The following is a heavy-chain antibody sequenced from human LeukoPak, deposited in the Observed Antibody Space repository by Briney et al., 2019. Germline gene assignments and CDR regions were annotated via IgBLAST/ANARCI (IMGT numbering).Heavy chain of an antibody. J-gene: IGHJ6*02. D-gene: IGHD3-10*01. CDR3: AKDTYYYGSGSYPPNYYYYGMDV. V-gene: IGHV3-9*01. CDR1: GFTFSDYA. Sequence: GGSLRLSCAASGFTFSDYAMHWVRQAPGKGLEWLSCIGWNSGCIGYADSVKGRFTISRDNAKNSLYLQMNSLRAEDTALYYCAKDTYYYGSGSYPPNYYYYGMDVWGQGTTVTVSS. CDR2: IGWNSGCI.